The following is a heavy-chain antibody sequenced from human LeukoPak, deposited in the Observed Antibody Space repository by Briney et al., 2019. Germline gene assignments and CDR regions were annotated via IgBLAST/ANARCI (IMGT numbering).Heavy chain of an antibody. Sequence: GGSLRLSCAASGFTFSSYSMNWVRQAPGKGLGWVSSISSSSSYIYYADSVKGRFTISRDNAKNSLYLQMNSLRAEDTAVYYCARELTYYYDSSGYSDYWGQGTLVTVSP. CDR3: ARELTYYYDSSGYSDY. CDR1: GFTFSSYS. V-gene: IGHV3-21*01. D-gene: IGHD3-22*01. CDR2: ISSSSSYI. J-gene: IGHJ4*02.